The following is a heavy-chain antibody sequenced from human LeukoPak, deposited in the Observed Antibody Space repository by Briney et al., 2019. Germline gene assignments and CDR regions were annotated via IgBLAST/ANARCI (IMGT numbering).Heavy chain of an antibody. CDR3: ATVKRQSGFLGFDY. D-gene: IGHD2/OR15-2a*01. J-gene: IGHJ4*02. V-gene: IGHV3-66*01. Sequence: GGSLRLSCAASGFTVSSNYMSWVRQAPGKGLEWVSVIYSGGSTYYADSVKGRFTISRDNSKNTVHLQMNSLRAEDTAVYYCATVKRQSGFLGFDYWGQGTLVTVSS. CDR2: IYSGGST. CDR1: GFTVSSNY.